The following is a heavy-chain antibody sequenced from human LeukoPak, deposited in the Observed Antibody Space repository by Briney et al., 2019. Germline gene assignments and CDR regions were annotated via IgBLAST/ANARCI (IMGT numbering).Heavy chain of an antibody. CDR1: GFTFSNAW. CDR2: IKSKTDGGTS. V-gene: IGHV3-15*01. D-gene: IGHD2-2*01. Sequence: GGSLRLSCAASGFTFSNAWMSWVRQAPGKGPEWVGRIKSKTDGGTSDYAAPVKGRFTISRDDSKKTLYLQMHSLKTEDTAVYYCTTDGRSKYCSSTSCYYYYYMDVWGKGTTVTVSS. CDR3: TTDGRSKYCSSTSCYYYYYMDV. J-gene: IGHJ6*03.